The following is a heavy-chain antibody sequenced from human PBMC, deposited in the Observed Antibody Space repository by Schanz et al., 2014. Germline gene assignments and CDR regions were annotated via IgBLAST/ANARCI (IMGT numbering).Heavy chain of an antibody. CDR1: EFTFSTDA. CDR2: ISASGGDT. D-gene: IGHD3-10*01. J-gene: IGHJ4*02. CDR3: ARIGGSVFDY. Sequence: DVHLLESGGGLVQPGGSLRLSCAASEFTFSTDAMSWVRQAPGKGLEWLSVISASGGDTYYADSVKGRFTISRDNAKNSRYLEMNSLRAEDTAVYYCARIGGSVFDYWAQGTLVTVSS. V-gene: IGHV3-23*01.